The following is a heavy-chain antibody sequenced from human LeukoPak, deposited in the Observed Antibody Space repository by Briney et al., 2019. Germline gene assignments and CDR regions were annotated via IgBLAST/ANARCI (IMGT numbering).Heavy chain of an antibody. J-gene: IGHJ6*02. D-gene: IGHD3-9*01. V-gene: IGHV1-8*01. CDR1: GYTFTSYD. Sequence: ASVKVSCKASGYTFTSYDINWVRQATGQGLEWMGWMNPNSGNTGYAQKFQGRVTMTRDTSISTAYMELSRLRSDDTAVYYCAIRPPLTYYYGMDVWGQGTTVTVSS. CDR3: AIRPPLTYYYGMDV. CDR2: MNPNSGNT.